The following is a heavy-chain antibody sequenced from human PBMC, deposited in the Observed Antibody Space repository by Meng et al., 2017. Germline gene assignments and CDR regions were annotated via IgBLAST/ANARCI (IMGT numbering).Heavy chain of an antibody. CDR3: ARGPPYYYDSSGYYSTRHKNTHDY. CDR1: GGSFSGYY. D-gene: IGHD3-22*01. CDR2: INHSGST. V-gene: IGHV4-34*01. J-gene: IGHJ4*02. Sequence: SETLSLTCAVYGGSFSGYYWSWIRQPPGKGLEWIGEINHSGSTNYNPSLKSRVTISVDTSKNQFSLKLSSVTAADTAVYYCARGPPYYYDSSGYYSTRHKNTHDYWGQGTLVTVSS.